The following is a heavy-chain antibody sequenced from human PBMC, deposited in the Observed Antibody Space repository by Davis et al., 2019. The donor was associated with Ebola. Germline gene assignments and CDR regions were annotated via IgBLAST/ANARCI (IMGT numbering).Heavy chain of an antibody. CDR1: GGTFSSYT. J-gene: IGHJ4*02. Sequence: SVKVSCKASGGTFSSYTISWVRQAPGQGLEWMGRIIPILGIANYAQKFQGRVTITAVKSTSTAYMELSSLRSEDMAVYYCARGPGAAGDDYWGQGTLVTVSS. V-gene: IGHV1-69*02. D-gene: IGHD6-13*01. CDR2: IIPILGIA. CDR3: ARGPGAAGDDY.